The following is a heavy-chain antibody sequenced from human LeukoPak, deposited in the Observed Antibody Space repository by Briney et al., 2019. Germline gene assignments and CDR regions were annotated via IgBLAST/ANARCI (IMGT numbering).Heavy chain of an antibody. V-gene: IGHV3-23*01. Sequence: GGSLRLSCAASGFTFSSYAMSWVRQAPGKGLEWVSHISPSGDSTYYADSVKGRFTISRDSSKNTLSLQMNSLRAEDTAVYYCAKIPKGGYFDSWGQGTLVTVSS. CDR3: AKIPKGGYFDS. CDR2: ISPSGDST. CDR1: GFTFSSYA. J-gene: IGHJ4*02. D-gene: IGHD2-2*01.